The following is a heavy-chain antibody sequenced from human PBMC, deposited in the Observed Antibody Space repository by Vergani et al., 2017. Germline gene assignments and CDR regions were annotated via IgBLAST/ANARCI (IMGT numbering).Heavy chain of an antibody. Sequence: EVQLLESGGGLVQPGGSLRLSCAASGFTFSSYAMSWVRQAPGKGLEWVSAISGSGGRTYYADSGKGRFTISSDNSKNTLYLQLNSLRAEDTAVYYCAKDNTSPGYVDDWGQGSLVTVSS. CDR1: GFTFSSYA. V-gene: IGHV3-23*01. J-gene: IGHJ4*02. CDR2: ISGSGGRT. CDR3: AKDNTSPGYVDD.